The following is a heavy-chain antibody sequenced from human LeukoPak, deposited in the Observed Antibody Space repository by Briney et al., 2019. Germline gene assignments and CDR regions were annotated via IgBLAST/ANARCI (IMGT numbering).Heavy chain of an antibody. CDR2: IIPIFGAA. D-gene: IGHD1-26*01. V-gene: IGHV1-69*13. J-gene: IGHJ4*02. Sequence: SVKVSCKASGGTFSSYAISWVRQAPGQGLEWMGGIIPIFGAANYAQKFQGRVTITADESTSTAYMELSSLRSEDTAVYYCATRRDSGSYYGYDYWGQGTLVTVSS. CDR1: GGTFSSYA. CDR3: ATRRDSGSYYGYDY.